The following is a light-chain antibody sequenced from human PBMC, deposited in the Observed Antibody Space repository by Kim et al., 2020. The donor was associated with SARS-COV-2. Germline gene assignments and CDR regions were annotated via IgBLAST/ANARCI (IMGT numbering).Light chain of an antibody. V-gene: IGLV1-40*01. CDR3: QSYDSSLSGSV. CDR2: GNS. J-gene: IGLJ3*02. Sequence: ELTQPPSVSGAPGQRVTISCTGSSSNIGAGYDVHWYQQLPGTAPKLLIYGNSNRPSGVPDRFSGSKSGTSASLAITGLQAEDEADYYCQSYDSSLSGSVFGGGTQLTVL. CDR1: SSNIGAGYD.